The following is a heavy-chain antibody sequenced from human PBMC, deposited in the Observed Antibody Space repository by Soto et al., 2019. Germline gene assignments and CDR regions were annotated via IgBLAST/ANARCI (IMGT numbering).Heavy chain of an antibody. CDR1: GGSISSGGYY. CDR3: ARHGSGSYYNEDYGMDV. D-gene: IGHD3-10*01. Sequence: SETLSLTCTVSGGSISSGGYYWSWIRQHPGKGLEWIGYIYYSGSTYYNPSLKSRVTISVDTSKNQFSLKLSSVTAADTAVYYCARHGSGSYYNEDYGMDVWGQGTTVTVSS. CDR2: IYYSGST. V-gene: IGHV4-31*03. J-gene: IGHJ6*02.